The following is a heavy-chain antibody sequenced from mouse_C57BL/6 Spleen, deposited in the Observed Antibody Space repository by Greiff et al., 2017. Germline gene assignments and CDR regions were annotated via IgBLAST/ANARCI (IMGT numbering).Heavy chain of an antibody. CDR1: GYTFTSYW. J-gene: IGHJ2*01. CDR2: IYPGNSDT. D-gene: IGHD2-2*01. Sequence: VQLQQSGTVLARPGASVKMSCKTSGYTFTSYWMHWVKQRPGQGLAWIGAIYPGNSDTSYNQKFKGKAKLTAVTSASTAYMELSSLTNEDSAVYYCTRGGFYYGYDDYFDYWGQGTTLTVSS. V-gene: IGHV1-5*01. CDR3: TRGGFYYGYDDYFDY.